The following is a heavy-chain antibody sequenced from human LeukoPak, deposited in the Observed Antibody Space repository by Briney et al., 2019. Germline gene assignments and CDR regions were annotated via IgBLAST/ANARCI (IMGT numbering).Heavy chain of an antibody. Sequence: SETLSLTYTVSGDSISTYYWSWIRQPPGKGLEWIGYFYYNGNTNYNPSLKSRVTISVDTSKNQFSLKLTSVTAADTAVYYCARGPPDCSSTSCYAFDAFDIWGQGTMVTVSS. CDR3: ARGPPDCSSTSCYAFDAFDI. CDR1: GDSISTYY. D-gene: IGHD2-2*01. J-gene: IGHJ3*02. V-gene: IGHV4-59*12. CDR2: FYYNGNT.